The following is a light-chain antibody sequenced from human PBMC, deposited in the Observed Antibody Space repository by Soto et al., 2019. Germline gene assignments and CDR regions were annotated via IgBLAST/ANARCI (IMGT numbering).Light chain of an antibody. J-gene: IGKJ4*01. CDR3: QQFGGSFS. Sequence: IVLTQSPGTLSLSPGESATLSCRASQTLTDFYLAWDQQTPGPAPSLLIYGTSNRAAGVPNRFRGAGSGTDFTLTISRLEPEDFAVYYCQQFGGSFSFGGGTKVDI. V-gene: IGKV3-20*01. CDR1: QTLTDFY. CDR2: GTS.